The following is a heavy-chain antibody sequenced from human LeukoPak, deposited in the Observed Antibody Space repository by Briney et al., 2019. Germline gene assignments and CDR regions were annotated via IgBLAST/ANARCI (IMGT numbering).Heavy chain of an antibody. Sequence: GASVKVSCKASEGTFGSYVISWVRQAPGHGLEWMGGINPLFETANYAQKFQGRVTITSDESTSTAYMELSSLRSEDTAVYYCARGGAWFHKGYYYYMDVWGKGTTVTISS. D-gene: IGHD6-19*01. CDR2: INPLFETA. J-gene: IGHJ6*03. CDR1: EGTFGSYV. CDR3: ARGGAWFHKGYYYYMDV. V-gene: IGHV1-69*13.